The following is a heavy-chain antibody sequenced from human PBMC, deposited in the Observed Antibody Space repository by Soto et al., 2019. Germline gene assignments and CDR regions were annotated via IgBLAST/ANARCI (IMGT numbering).Heavy chain of an antibody. CDR1: GASVSSGDYY. J-gene: IGHJ4*02. Sequence: PSETLSLTCSVSGASVSSGDYYWTWIRQHPEKGLEWIGYIYYSGSTYYNPSLKSRVTISVDTSKNQFSLRLSSVTAADTAVYYCAREMNYYDTSGDSYFDYWGQGTLVTVSS. CDR2: IYYSGST. D-gene: IGHD3-22*01. V-gene: IGHV4-31*03. CDR3: AREMNYYDTSGDSYFDY.